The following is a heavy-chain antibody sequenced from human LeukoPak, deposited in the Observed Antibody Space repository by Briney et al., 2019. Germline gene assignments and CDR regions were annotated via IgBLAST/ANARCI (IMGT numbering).Heavy chain of an antibody. CDR2: INHSGST. D-gene: IGHD2-15*01. CDR3: ARMGSWLLPGWFDP. V-gene: IGHV4-34*01. J-gene: IGHJ5*02. CDR1: GGSFSGYY. Sequence: PSETLSLTCAVYGGSFSGYYWSWIRQPPGKGLEWIGEINHSGSTNYNPSLKSRVTISVDTSKNQFSLKLSSVTAADTAVYYCARMGSWLLPGWFDPWGQGTLVTVSS.